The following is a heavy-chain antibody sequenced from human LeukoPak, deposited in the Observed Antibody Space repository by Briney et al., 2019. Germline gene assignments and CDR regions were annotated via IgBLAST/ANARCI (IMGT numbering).Heavy chain of an antibody. CDR1: GYTFTSYG. V-gene: IGHV1-18*01. D-gene: IGHD2-2*01. J-gene: IGHJ1*01. Sequence: GASVKVSCKASGYTFTSYGISWVRQDPGQGLEWMGWISAYNGNTNYAQKLQGRVTMTTDTSTSTAYMELRSLRSDDTAVYYCARDRYCSSTSCYRAKEYFQHWGQGTLVTVSS. CDR3: ARDRYCSSTSCYRAKEYFQH. CDR2: ISAYNGNT.